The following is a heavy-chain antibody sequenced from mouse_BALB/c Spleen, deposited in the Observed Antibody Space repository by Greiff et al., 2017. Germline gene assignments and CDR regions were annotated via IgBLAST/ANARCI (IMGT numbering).Heavy chain of an antibody. Sequence: VMLVESGAELVRPGSSVKISCKASGYAFSSYWMNWVKQRPGQGLEWIGQIYPGDGDTNYNGKFKGKATLTADKSSSTAYMQLSSLTSEDSAVYFCAGEGWLAYWGQGTTLTVSS. CDR2: IYPGDGDT. J-gene: IGHJ2*01. D-gene: IGHD2-3*01. V-gene: IGHV1-80*01. CDR3: AGEGWLAY. CDR1: GYAFSSYW.